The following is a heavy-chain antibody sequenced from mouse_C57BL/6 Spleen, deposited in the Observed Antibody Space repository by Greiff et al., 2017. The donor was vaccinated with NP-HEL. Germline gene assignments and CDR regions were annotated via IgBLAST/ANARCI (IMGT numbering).Heavy chain of an antibody. CDR2: ISSGSSTI. J-gene: IGHJ2*01. Sequence: EVKLVESGGGLVKPGGSLKLSCAASGFTFSDYGMHWVRQAPEKGLEWVAYISSGSSTIYYADTVKGRFTISRDNAKNTLFLQMTSLRSEDTAMYYCARDYGYSYYFDYWGQGTTLTVSS. V-gene: IGHV5-17*01. D-gene: IGHD2-2*01. CDR3: ARDYGYSYYFDY. CDR1: GFTFSDYG.